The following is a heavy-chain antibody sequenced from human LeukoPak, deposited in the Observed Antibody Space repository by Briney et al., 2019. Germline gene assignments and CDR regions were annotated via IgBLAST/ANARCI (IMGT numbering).Heavy chain of an antibody. V-gene: IGHV4-31*03. D-gene: IGHD5-18*01. CDR1: GGSISSGGYY. CDR3: ARGGYSYTNWFDP. CDR2: IYYSGST. J-gene: IGHJ5*02. Sequence: SETLSLTCTVSGGSISSGGYYWSWIRQHPGKGLEWIGYIYYSGSTYYNPSLKSRVTISVDTSKNQFSLKLSSVTAADTAVYYCARGGYSYTNWFDPWGQGTLVTVSS.